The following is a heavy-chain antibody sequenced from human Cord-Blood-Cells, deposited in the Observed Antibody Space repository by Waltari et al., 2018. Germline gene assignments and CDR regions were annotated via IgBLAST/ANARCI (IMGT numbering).Heavy chain of an antibody. D-gene: IGHD4-17*01. CDR1: GFTFSSSW. CDR3: ARDHDYGDYYFDY. V-gene: IGHV3-7*01. Sequence: EVQLVESGGGLVQPGGSLSLSCAASGFTFSSSWMSWVRQAPGKGLEWVANIKQDGSEKYYVDSVKGRFTISRDNAKNSLYLQMNSLRAEDTAVYYCARDHDYGDYYFDYWGQGTLVTVSS. CDR2: IKQDGSEK. J-gene: IGHJ4*02.